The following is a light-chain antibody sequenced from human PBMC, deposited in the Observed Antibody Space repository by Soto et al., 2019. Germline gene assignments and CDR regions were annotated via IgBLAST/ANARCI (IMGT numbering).Light chain of an antibody. CDR1: QSVSNSY. V-gene: IGKV3-20*01. J-gene: IGKJ1*01. Sequence: EIVLTQSPGTLSLSPGERATLSCRASQSVSNSYLAWYQQKPGQAPRLLIYGASSRATGIPDRFSGSGSGTDFTLTINRLEPEDFAVYYCQQYGRSPPITFGQGTKVDIK. CDR2: GAS. CDR3: QQYGRSPPIT.